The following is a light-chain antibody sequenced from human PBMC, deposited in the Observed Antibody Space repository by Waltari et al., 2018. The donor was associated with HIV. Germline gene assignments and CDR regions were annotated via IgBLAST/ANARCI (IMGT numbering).Light chain of an antibody. V-gene: IGKV1-9*01. CDR3: QQLNSYPVFT. CDR1: QGIGSY. Sequence: DIQLTQAPSFLSASVGDRVTIACRASQGIGSYLPWYQQKPGKAPKLLIYAASTLQIGVPSRFSGSGSGTEFTLTISSLQPEDFATYYCQQLNSYPVFTFGPGTKVDIK. J-gene: IGKJ3*01. CDR2: AAS.